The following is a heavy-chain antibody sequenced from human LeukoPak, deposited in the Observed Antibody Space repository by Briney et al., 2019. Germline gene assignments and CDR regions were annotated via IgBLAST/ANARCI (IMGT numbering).Heavy chain of an antibody. Sequence: SVNVSCKSCVGTFRSYAVSWVRQPPGQGREWMGGHIPICGTAKYTEKFQGRVTITADKSTSTAYMELSSLRSEDTAVYYCARLVEVAGKAYYSDYWGQGTLVTVSS. V-gene: IGHV1-69*06. D-gene: IGHD6-19*01. CDR1: VGTFRSYA. CDR2: HIPICGTA. J-gene: IGHJ4*02. CDR3: ARLVEVAGKAYYSDY.